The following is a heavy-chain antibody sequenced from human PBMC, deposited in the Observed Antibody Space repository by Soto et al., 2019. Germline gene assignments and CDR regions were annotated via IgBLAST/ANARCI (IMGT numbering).Heavy chain of an antibody. D-gene: IGHD4-17*01. Sequence: SETLSLTCTVSGGFISNYYWSWIRQPPGRGLEWIGYIYYSGSTNYNPSLKSRVTISVDTSKNQFSLKLTSVTAADTAVYYCARTRKHDYKLMYYFDSWGQGALVTVS. J-gene: IGHJ4*02. CDR3: ARTRKHDYKLMYYFDS. V-gene: IGHV4-59*01. CDR2: IYYSGST. CDR1: GGFISNYY.